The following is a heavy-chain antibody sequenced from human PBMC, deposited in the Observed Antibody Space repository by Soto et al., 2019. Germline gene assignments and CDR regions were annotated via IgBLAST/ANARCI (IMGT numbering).Heavy chain of an antibody. CDR1: GFSFSVYY. J-gene: IGHJ3*01. CDR2: IDRNGDFV. Sequence: QVQLVESGGGLVKPGGSLRLSCAASGFSFSVYYMAWVRQAPGSGLDWISSIDRNGDFVYYGDSVKGRFTISRDYAKSSLYLQMDSLRYEDTAVYYCVRKSAGTRDFPHNTFDLWGQGTMVTVAS. V-gene: IGHV3-11*01. D-gene: IGHD6-13*01. CDR3: VRKSAGTRDFPHNTFDL.